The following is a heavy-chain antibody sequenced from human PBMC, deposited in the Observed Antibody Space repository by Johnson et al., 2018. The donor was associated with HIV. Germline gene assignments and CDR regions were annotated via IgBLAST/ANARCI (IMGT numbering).Heavy chain of an antibody. Sequence: VQLVESGGVVVQPGGSLRLSCAASGFTVSSNYMSWVRQAPEMGLVWVSIVYSGGNTYYADSVKGRFTIPRDNAKNSLYLQMNSLRAEDTAVYYCARSTYCGGDCYSVAFDIWGQGTMVTVSS. CDR2: VYSGGNT. CDR1: GFTVSSNY. J-gene: IGHJ3*02. D-gene: IGHD2-21*01. CDR3: ARSTYCGGDCYSVAFDI. V-gene: IGHV3-66*01.